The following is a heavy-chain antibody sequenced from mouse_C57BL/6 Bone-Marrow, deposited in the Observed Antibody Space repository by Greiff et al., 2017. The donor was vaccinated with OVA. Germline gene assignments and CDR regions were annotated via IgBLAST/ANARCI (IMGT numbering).Heavy chain of an antibody. CDR2: ISYDGSN. Sequence: EVQLQESGPGLVKPSQSLSLTCSVTGYSITSGYYWNWIRQFPGNKPEWMGYISYDGSNNYNPSLKNRISITRDTSKNQFFLKLNSVTTEDTATYYCARNFYAMDYWGQGTSVTVSS. V-gene: IGHV3-6*01. J-gene: IGHJ4*01. CDR1: GYSITSGYY. CDR3: ARNFYAMDY.